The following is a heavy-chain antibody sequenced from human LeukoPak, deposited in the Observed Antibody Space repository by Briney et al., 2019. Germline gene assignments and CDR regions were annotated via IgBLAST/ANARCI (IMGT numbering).Heavy chain of an antibody. CDR1: GYTLTELS. J-gene: IGHJ6*04. D-gene: IGHD3-10*01. CDR3: AINMVRGVVYGMDV. CDR2: INPNSGGT. Sequence: ASVKVSCKVSGYTLTELSMHWVRQAPGKGLEWMGWINPNSGGTNYAQKFQGWVTMTRDTSISTAYMELSRLRSDDTAVYYCAINMVRGVVYGMDVWGKGTTVTVSS. V-gene: IGHV1-2*04.